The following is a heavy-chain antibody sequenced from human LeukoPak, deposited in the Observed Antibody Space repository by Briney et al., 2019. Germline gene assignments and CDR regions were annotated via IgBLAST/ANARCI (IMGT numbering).Heavy chain of an antibody. CDR3: AKAVGYTSSSGGYFDY. Sequence: GGSLRLSCAASGFTFDDCAMHWVRQAPGQGLEWVSGISWNSGNIGYADSVKGRFTISRDNAKNSLYLQMNSLRAEDMALYYCAKAVGYTSSSGGYFDYWGQGILVTVSS. V-gene: IGHV3-9*03. CDR1: GFTFDDCA. J-gene: IGHJ4*02. D-gene: IGHD6-6*01. CDR2: ISWNSGNI.